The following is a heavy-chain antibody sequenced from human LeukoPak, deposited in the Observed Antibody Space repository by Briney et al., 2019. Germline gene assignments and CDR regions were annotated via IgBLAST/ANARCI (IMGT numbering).Heavy chain of an antibody. CDR1: GGSISSSSYY. CDR3: ARRRGSYYFDY. Sequence: PSETLSLTCTVSGGSISSSSYYWGWIRQPPGKGLEWIGSIYYSGSTYYNPSLKSRVTISVDTSKNQFSLKLSSATAADTAVYYCARRRGSYYFDYWGQGTLVTVSS. CDR2: IYYSGST. J-gene: IGHJ4*02. D-gene: IGHD3-16*01. V-gene: IGHV4-39*01.